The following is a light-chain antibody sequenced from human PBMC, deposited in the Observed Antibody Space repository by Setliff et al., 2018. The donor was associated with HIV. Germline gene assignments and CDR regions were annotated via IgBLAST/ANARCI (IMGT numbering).Light chain of an antibody. CDR1: RSDVGAYNS. CDR2: DVS. J-gene: IGLJ1*01. Sequence: QSVLTQPASVSGSPGQVITVSCTGTRSDVGAYNSVSWFQQHPGRAPKLIIFDVSSRPSGVSNRVSGSKFGNTASLTISGLQTEDEADYYCDSYTSTGIYVFGTGTKVTVL. CDR3: DSYTSTGIYV. V-gene: IGLV2-14*03.